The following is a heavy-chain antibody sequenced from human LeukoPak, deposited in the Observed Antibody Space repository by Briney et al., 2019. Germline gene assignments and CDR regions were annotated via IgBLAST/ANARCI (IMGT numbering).Heavy chain of an antibody. Sequence: GGTLRLSCAASGFTFSSYGMSWVRQAPGKGLEWVSAISGSGGSTYYADSVKGRFTISRDNSKNTLYLQMNSLRAEDTAVYYCARDGDILTGHYKFYFDYWGQGSLVTVSS. V-gene: IGHV3-23*01. CDR3: ARDGDILTGHYKFYFDY. CDR2: ISGSGGST. D-gene: IGHD3-9*01. J-gene: IGHJ4*02. CDR1: GFTFSSYG.